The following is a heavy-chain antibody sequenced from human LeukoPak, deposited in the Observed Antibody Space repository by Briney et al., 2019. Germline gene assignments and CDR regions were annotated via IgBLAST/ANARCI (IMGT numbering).Heavy chain of an antibody. CDR3: AKGGLYYYDSSGYYPFDY. J-gene: IGHJ4*02. CDR1: GFTFSSYS. CDR2: ISSSSSYI. Sequence: GGSLRLSCAASGFTFSSYSMNWVRQAPGKGLEWVSSISSSSSYIYYADSVKGRFTISRDNAKNSLYLQMNSLRAEDTAVYYCAKGGLYYYDSSGYYPFDYWGQGTLVTVSS. V-gene: IGHV3-21*01. D-gene: IGHD3-22*01.